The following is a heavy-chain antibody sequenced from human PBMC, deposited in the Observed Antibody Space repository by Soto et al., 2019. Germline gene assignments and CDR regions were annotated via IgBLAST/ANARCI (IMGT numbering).Heavy chain of an antibody. CDR2: IDPSDSYT. D-gene: IGHD2-15*01. CDR1: ECSFASYW. CDR3: ARQMGYCSGGSCYQLYGMDV. J-gene: IGHJ6*02. Sequence: PGEPLKISCKGAECSFASYWISWVRQMPGKGLEWMGRIDPSDSYTNYSPSFQGHVTISADKSISTAYLQWSSLKASDTAMYYCARQMGYCSGGSCYQLYGMDVWGQGTTVTVSS. V-gene: IGHV5-10-1*01.